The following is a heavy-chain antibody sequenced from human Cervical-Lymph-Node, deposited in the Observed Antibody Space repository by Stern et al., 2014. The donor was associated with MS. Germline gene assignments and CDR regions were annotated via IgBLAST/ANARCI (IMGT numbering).Heavy chain of an antibody. D-gene: IGHD6-13*01. V-gene: IGHV5-51*03. CDR3: ARGRGIALRPDY. CDR1: GYSLTNTW. J-gene: IGHJ4*02. Sequence: VQLVQSGAELKKPGESLRISCKGSGYSLTNTWIGWGRQMPGKDLERMGIIYAGDSETRYSPSFQGQVTISADKSINTAYLQWSSLKASDTAMYYCARGRGIALRPDYWGQGTLVTVSS. CDR2: IYAGDSET.